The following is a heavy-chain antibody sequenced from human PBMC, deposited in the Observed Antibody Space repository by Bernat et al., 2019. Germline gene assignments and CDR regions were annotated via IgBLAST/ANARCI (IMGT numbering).Heavy chain of an antibody. Sequence: QVQLVESGGGVVQPGRSLRLSCAASGFTFSNYGMHWVRQAPGKGLEWVAVISYDGSNKYYADSVKGRFTISRDNSKNTLYLQMNSLGAEDTAVYYCATAQGLQIVGATTGWQIDYWGQGTLVTVSS. D-gene: IGHD1-26*01. CDR2: ISYDGSNK. V-gene: IGHV3-30*03. CDR3: ATAQGLQIVGATTGWQIDY. CDR1: GFTFSNYG. J-gene: IGHJ4*02.